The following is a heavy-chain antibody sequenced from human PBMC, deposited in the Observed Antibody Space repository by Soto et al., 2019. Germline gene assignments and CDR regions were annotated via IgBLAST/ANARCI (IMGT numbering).Heavy chain of an antibody. CDR1: GGSFSGYY. Sequence: ETLSLTCAVYGGSFSGYYWSWIRQPPGKGLEWIEEINHSGSTNYNPSLKSRVTISVDTSKNQFSLKLSSVTAADTAVYYCASRRYYDSSGYYGGYFDYWGQGTLVTVSS. CDR3: ASRRYYDSSGYYGGYFDY. J-gene: IGHJ4*02. V-gene: IGHV4-34*01. D-gene: IGHD3-22*01. CDR2: INHSGST.